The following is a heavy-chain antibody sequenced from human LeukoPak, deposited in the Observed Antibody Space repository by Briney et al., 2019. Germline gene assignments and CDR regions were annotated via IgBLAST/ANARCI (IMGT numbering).Heavy chain of an antibody. J-gene: IGHJ4*02. CDR3: ARRFYIRDYYDSSGYSGIDY. D-gene: IGHD3-22*01. Sequence: SETLSLTCTVSGGSISSSSYYWGWIRQPPGKGLVWIGRVYYSGSPYYNPSLKSRVTISVDTSKNPFSLKLSSVTAADTAVYYWARRFYIRDYYDSSGYSGIDYWGQGTLVTVSS. CDR1: GGSISSSSYY. CDR2: VYYSGSP. V-gene: IGHV4-39*01.